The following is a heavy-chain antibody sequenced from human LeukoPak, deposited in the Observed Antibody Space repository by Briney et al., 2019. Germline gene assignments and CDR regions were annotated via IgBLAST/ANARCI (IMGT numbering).Heavy chain of an antibody. CDR3: ARDPHYYDSSGYYGNDGMDV. J-gene: IGHJ6*02. CDR1: GXTVSSNY. Sequence: GXXXXLXCAXSGXTVSSNYMSWVGQAPGKGLEWVSVIYSGGSTYYADSVKGRFTISRDNSKNTLYLQMNSLRAEDTAVYYCARDPHYYDSSGYYGNDGMDVWGQGTTVTVSS. V-gene: IGHV3-66*01. D-gene: IGHD3-22*01. CDR2: IYSGGST.